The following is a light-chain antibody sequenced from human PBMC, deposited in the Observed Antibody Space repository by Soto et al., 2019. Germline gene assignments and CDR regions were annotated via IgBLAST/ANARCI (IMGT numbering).Light chain of an antibody. Sequence: QSALTQPASVSGSPGQSITISCTGTRSDVGRYNYVSWYRQHPGKAPKLLIYEVTYRPSGVSTRFSASKSGSTASLTISGIQAEDEADYYCSSYSTTSSPHVLFGGGTQLTVL. CDR1: RSDVGRYNY. CDR2: EVT. CDR3: SSYSTTSSPHVL. J-gene: IGLJ2*01. V-gene: IGLV2-14*01.